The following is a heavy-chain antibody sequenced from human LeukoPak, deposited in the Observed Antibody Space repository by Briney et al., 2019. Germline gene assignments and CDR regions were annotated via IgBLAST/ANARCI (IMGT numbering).Heavy chain of an antibody. J-gene: IGHJ5*02. CDR2: INSDGTTT. CDR1: AFNFTAYW. D-gene: IGHD5-12*01. Sequence: GGSLRLSCGSTAFNFTAYWMHWVRQDPRQGLLWVARINSDGTTTNYADSVKGRFTISRDNAKNTLFLQMNSLRAEDTAVYFCAVSNGGYGPWGQGALVTVSS. V-gene: IGHV3-74*01. CDR3: AVSNGGYGP.